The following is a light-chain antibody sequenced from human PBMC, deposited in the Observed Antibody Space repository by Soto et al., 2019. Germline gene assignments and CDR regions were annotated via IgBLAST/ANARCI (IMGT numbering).Light chain of an antibody. J-gene: IGLJ1*01. CDR1: SSDVDGYNY. V-gene: IGLV2-14*01. CDR3: TSYTTSSTLV. CDR2: DVS. Sequence: QSVLTQPASVSGSPGQSITISCTGTSSDVDGYNYVSWYQQYPGKAPKLMIYDVSNRPSGVSNRFSGSKSGNTASLTISGLQAEDEADYYCTSYTTSSTLVFGTGTKLTVL.